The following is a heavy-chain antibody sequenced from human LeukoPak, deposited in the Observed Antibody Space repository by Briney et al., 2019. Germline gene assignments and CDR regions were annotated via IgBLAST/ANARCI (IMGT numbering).Heavy chain of an antibody. CDR3: AKDPDCTSGICYTFFDY. D-gene: IGHD2-8*01. V-gene: IGHV3-23*01. CDR2: ISGSGGST. J-gene: IGHJ4*02. Sequence: GGSLRLSCEASGFSFTNFAMAWVRQAPGKGLEWVSAISGSGGSTYYADSVKGRFTISRDNSKNTLYLQMNSLRAEDTAVYYCAKDPDCTSGICYTFFDYWGQGTLVTVSS. CDR1: GFSFTNFA.